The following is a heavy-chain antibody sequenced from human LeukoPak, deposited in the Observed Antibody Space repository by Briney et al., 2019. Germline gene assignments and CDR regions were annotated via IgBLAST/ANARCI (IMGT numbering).Heavy chain of an antibody. V-gene: IGHV3-23*01. CDR1: GFIFSDYG. J-gene: IGHJ4*02. D-gene: IGHD3-16*02. CDR3: ARDMRLGELSLH. CDR2: IGGRGGST. Sequence: GGSLRLSCAASGFIFSDYGMSWVRQAPGKGLEWVSTIGGRGGSTYYADSVKGRFTISRDNSKNTLYLQMNSLRAEDTAVYYCARDMRLGELSLHWGQGTLVTVSS.